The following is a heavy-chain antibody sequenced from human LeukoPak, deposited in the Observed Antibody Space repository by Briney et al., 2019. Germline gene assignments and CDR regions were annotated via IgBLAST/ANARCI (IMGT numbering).Heavy chain of an antibody. V-gene: IGHV3-23*01. CDR1: GFTFSSYA. Sequence: GGSLRLSCAASGFTFSSYAMSWVRQAPGKGLEWVSTISVSGGNTYYADSVKGRFTISRDNSKNTLYLQMNSLRAEDTAVYYCARDSPGYGAYVYWGQGVLVTVSS. CDR2: ISVSGGNT. D-gene: IGHD4/OR15-4a*01. CDR3: ARDSPGYGAYVY. J-gene: IGHJ4*02.